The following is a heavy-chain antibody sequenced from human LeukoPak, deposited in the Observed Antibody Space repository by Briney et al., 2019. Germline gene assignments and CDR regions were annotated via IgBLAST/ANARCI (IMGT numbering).Heavy chain of an antibody. D-gene: IGHD2-21*02. V-gene: IGHV1-18*01. CDR2: ISAYDGNT. CDR1: GYTFTSYG. J-gene: IGHJ3*02. Sequence: ASVKVSCKASGYTFTSYGISWVRQAPGQGLEWMGWISAYDGNTNYAQKLQGRVTMTTDTSTSTAYMELRSLRSDDTAVYYCARDQIPYCGGDCYSSAFDIWGQGTMVTVSS. CDR3: ARDQIPYCGGDCYSSAFDI.